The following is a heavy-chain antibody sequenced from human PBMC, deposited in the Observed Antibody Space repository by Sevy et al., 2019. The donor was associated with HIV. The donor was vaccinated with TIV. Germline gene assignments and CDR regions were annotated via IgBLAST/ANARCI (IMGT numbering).Heavy chain of an antibody. CDR2: IGTAGDT. Sequence: GGSLRLSCAASGFTFSSYDMHWVRQATGKGLEWVSAIGTAGDTYYPGSVKGRFTISRENAKNPLYLQMNSLRAGDTAVYYCARRLPSMVRGVIIEEYGMDVWGQGTTVTVSS. D-gene: IGHD3-10*01. CDR1: GFTFSSYD. J-gene: IGHJ6*02. CDR3: ARRLPSMVRGVIIEEYGMDV. V-gene: IGHV3-13*01.